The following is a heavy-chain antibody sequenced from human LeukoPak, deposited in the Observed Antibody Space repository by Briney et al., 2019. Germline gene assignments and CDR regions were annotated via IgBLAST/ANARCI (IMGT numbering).Heavy chain of an antibody. Sequence: ERSLRLSCEASGFTFSTYAMNWVRQAPGKGLEWVALISYDGINKYHADSVKGRFTISRDNSKNTLYLQMDSLRSDDTALYYCARAQIPGRCSGGNCYSGYWGQGTLVTVSS. V-gene: IGHV3-30-3*01. J-gene: IGHJ4*02. CDR1: GFTFSTYA. D-gene: IGHD2-15*01. CDR3: ARAQIPGRCSGGNCYSGY. CDR2: ISYDGINK.